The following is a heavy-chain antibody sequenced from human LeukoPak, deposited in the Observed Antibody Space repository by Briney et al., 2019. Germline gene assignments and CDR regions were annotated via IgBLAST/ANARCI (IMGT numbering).Heavy chain of an antibody. D-gene: IGHD6-13*01. Sequence: GGSLRLSCAASGFTFSSYWMHWVRQAPGKGLVWVSRINSDGSSTSYADSVKGRFTISRDNAKNSLYLQMNSLRAEDTAVYYCAGGIAAAGYIDYWGQGTLVTVSS. J-gene: IGHJ4*02. CDR1: GFTFSSYW. V-gene: IGHV3-74*01. CDR2: INSDGSST. CDR3: AGGIAAAGYIDY.